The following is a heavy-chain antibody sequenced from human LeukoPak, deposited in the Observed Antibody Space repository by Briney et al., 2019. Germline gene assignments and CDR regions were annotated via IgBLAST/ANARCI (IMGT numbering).Heavy chain of an antibody. J-gene: IGHJ4*02. CDR3: ARGGRWSHDY. CDR1: GGSISSYY. V-gene: IGHV4-59*01. D-gene: IGHD4-23*01. Sequence: SETLSLTCTVSGGSISSYYWSWIRQPPGKGLEWIGYTYYSGSTNYNPSLKSRVTISVDTSKNQFSLKLSSVTAADTAVYYCARGGRWSHDYWGQGTLVTVSS. CDR2: TYYSGST.